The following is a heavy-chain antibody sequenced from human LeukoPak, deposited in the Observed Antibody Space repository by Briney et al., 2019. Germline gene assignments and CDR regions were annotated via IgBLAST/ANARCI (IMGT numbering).Heavy chain of an antibody. CDR1: GGSISSSSYC. D-gene: IGHD6-6*01. CDR2: IYYSGST. CDR3: AREEYSWFDP. J-gene: IGHJ5*02. V-gene: IGHV4-39*07. Sequence: SETLSLTCTVSGGSISSSSYCWGWIRQPPGKGLEWIGSIYYSGSTYYNPSLKSRVTISVDTSKNQFSLKLSSVTAADTAVYYCAREEYSWFDPWGQGTLVTVSS.